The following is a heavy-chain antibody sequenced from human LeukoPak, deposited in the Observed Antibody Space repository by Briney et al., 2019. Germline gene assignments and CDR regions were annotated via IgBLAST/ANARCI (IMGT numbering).Heavy chain of an antibody. CDR2: INPSGGST. J-gene: IGHJ4*02. CDR3: ARWPGYWSPFDY. V-gene: IGHV1-46*01. Sequence: ASVKVSCKASGYTFTSEYMHWVRQAPGQGLEWMGIINPSGGSTTYAEKFQGRVTMTRDTSTSTVYMELSSLRSEDTAVYYCARWPGYWSPFDYWGQGTLVTVSS. D-gene: IGHD2-8*02. CDR1: GYTFTSEY.